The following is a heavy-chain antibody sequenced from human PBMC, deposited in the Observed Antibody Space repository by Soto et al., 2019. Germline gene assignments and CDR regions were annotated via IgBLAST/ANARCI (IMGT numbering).Heavy chain of an antibody. V-gene: IGHV4-34*01. CDR1: GGSFSGYY. J-gene: IGHJ4*02. CDR2: INHSGST. D-gene: IGHD5-18*01. CDR3: ARVNADTADY. Sequence: SETLSLTCAVYGGSFSGYYWSWIRQPPGKGLEWIGEINHSGSTNYNPSLKSRVTISVDTSKNQFSLKLSSVTAADTAVYYCARVNADTADYWGQGTLVTVSS.